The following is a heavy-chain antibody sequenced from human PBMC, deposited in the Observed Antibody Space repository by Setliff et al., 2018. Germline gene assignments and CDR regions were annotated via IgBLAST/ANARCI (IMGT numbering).Heavy chain of an antibody. D-gene: IGHD3-3*01. CDR3: ARGYYNFVSGYYTPYYFDY. Sequence: SETLSLTCTVSGGSISVDSWSWIRQPAGKGLEWIGHLYTSGITSYNPSLKSRVTISVDTSKNQFSLKLSSVTAADTAVYFCARGYYNFVSGYYTPYYFDYWGQGTLVTVSS. CDR2: LYTSGIT. V-gene: IGHV4-4*07. J-gene: IGHJ4*02. CDR1: GGSISVDS.